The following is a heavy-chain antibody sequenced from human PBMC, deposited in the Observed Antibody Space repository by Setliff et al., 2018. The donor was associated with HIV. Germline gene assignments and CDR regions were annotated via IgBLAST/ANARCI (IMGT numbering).Heavy chain of an antibody. CDR1: GGSISSSTYY. D-gene: IGHD2-8*01. Sequence: LTCSVSGGSISSSTYYWGWIRHPPGKGLEWIGDIFYTGSTYYNPSLKSRVAISIDTSENRFSLRLNSVTAADTGVYYCARRGRDGVFIMFTTGFDPWGQGALVTVSS. CDR3: ARRGRDGVFIMFTTGFDP. J-gene: IGHJ5*02. CDR2: IFYTGST. V-gene: IGHV4-39*01.